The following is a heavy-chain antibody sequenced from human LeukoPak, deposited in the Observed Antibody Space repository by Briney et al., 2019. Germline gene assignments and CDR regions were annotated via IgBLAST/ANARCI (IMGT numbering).Heavy chain of an antibody. Sequence: PSETLSLTCTVSGGSISSYYWSWIRPPPGKGLEWIGYIYYSGSTNYNPSLKSRVTISVDTSKNQFSLKLGSVTAADTAVYYCARGVDTSFDIWGEGTMVTVSS. J-gene: IGHJ3*02. D-gene: IGHD3-3*01. CDR1: GGSISSYY. V-gene: IGHV4-59*01. CDR3: ARGVDTSFDI. CDR2: IYYSGST.